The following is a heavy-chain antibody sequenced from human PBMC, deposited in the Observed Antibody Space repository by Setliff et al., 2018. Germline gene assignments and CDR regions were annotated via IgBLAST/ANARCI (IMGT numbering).Heavy chain of an antibody. CDR3: ARSAVAVPGQFYFDN. J-gene: IGHJ4*02. CDR1: GFTFSSYS. Sequence: PGGSLRLSCAASGFTFSSYSMNWVRQAPGKGLEWVGRIKSIASGGPADYAAPVKDRFTISRDEAKNSLYLQMNSLRTEDTAVYYCARSAVAVPGQFYFDNWGQGTQVTVSS. D-gene: IGHD6-19*01. CDR2: IKSIASGGPA. V-gene: IGHV3-15*01.